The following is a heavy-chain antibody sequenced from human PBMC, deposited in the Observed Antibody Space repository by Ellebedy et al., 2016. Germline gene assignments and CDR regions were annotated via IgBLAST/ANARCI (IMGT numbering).Heavy chain of an antibody. V-gene: IGHV1-2*04. CDR1: GYTFTGYY. D-gene: IGHD1-14*01. CDR3: VLAGDREVPFDY. Sequence: ASVKVSCKASGYTFTGYYMHWVRQAPGQGLEWMGWINPNSGGTNYAQKFQGWVTMTRDTSISTAYMELSRLRSDDTAVYYCVLAGDREVPFDYWGQGTLVTVSS. J-gene: IGHJ4*02. CDR2: INPNSGGT.